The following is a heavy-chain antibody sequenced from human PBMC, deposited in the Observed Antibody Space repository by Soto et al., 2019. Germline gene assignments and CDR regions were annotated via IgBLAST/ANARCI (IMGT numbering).Heavy chain of an antibody. Sequence: VSGGAVTNKKKSWVRQPPGKGLEWIGEIYQTGSINYNPSLRSRVTISVDKSKNHLSLKVDSVTAADTAFYYCVRGNDNYDFWNNWSLDPWGQGTLVTVSS. V-gene: IGHV4-4*02. D-gene: IGHD3-3*01. CDR3: VRGNDNYDFWNNWSLDP. J-gene: IGHJ5*02. CDR1: GGAVTNKKK. CDR2: IYQTGSI.